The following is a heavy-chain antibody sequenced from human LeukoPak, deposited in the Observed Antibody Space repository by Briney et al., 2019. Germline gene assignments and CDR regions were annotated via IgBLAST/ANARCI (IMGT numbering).Heavy chain of an antibody. Sequence: GESLKISCKGSGYSFTSYWIGWVRQMPGKGLEWMGIIYPGDSDTRYDPSFQGLVTISADKSITTAYLQWSSLKASDTAVYYCARRHKDWELFEYWGQGTLVTASS. J-gene: IGHJ4*02. V-gene: IGHV5-51*01. D-gene: IGHD1-7*01. CDR2: IYPGDSDT. CDR3: ARRHKDWELFEY. CDR1: GYSFTSYW.